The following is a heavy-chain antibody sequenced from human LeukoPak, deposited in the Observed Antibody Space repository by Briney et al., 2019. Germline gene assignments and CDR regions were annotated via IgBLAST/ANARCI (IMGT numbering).Heavy chain of an antibody. Sequence: GGSLRLSCAASGFTFSSYAMSWVRQAPGKGLEWVSAISGSGGSTYYADSVKGRFTISRDNSKNTLYLQMNSLRAEDTAVYYCARRGVLWFGELFYYGMDVWGQGTTVTVSS. D-gene: IGHD3-10*01. V-gene: IGHV3-23*01. CDR1: GFTFSSYA. CDR2: ISGSGGST. J-gene: IGHJ6*02. CDR3: ARRGVLWFGELFYYGMDV.